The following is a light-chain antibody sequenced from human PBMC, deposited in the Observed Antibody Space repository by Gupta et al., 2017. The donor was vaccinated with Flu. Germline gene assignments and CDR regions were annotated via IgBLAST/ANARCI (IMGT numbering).Light chain of an antibody. CDR2: KDR. J-gene: IGLJ3*02. V-gene: IGLV3-25*03. Sequence: GDALPKQYAYWYQQKPGQAPVIVTYKDRERPSGIPDRFSGSSSGTTVTLTISGVQAEDEADYYCQSADISGTGWVFGGGTKLTVL. CDR3: QSADISGTGWV. CDR1: ALPKQY.